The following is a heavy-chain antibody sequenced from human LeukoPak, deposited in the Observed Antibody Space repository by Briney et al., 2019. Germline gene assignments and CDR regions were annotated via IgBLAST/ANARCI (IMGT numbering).Heavy chain of an antibody. V-gene: IGHV4-59*01. CDR2: IYNSGST. Sequence: SETLSLTCTVSGGSISSYYWSWIRQPPGKGLEWIGYIYNSGSTNYNPSLKGRVTISVDTSKNQFSLKLSSVTAADTAVYYCARDTSYYDILTGFHKPGYFDYWGQGTLVTVSS. CDR3: ARDTSYYDILTGFHKPGYFDY. CDR1: GGSISSYY. D-gene: IGHD3-9*01. J-gene: IGHJ4*02.